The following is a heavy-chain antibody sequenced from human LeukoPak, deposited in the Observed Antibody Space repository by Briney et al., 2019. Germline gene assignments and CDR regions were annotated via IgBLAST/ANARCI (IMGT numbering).Heavy chain of an antibody. D-gene: IGHD6-19*01. CDR1: GFTFSSYS. CDR2: ISSSSSYI. J-gene: IGHJ4*02. CDR3: ARVGSSGWYREDY. V-gene: IGHV3-21*01. Sequence: GSLRLSCAASGFTFSSYSMNWVRQAPGKGLEWVSSISSSSSYIYYADPVKGRFTISRDNAKNSLYLQMNSLRAEDTAVYYCARVGSSGWYREDYWGQGTLVTVSS.